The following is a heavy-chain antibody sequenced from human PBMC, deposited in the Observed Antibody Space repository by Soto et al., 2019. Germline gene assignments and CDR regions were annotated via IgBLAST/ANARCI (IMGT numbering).Heavy chain of an antibody. Sequence: PSETLSLTCGVSGGSISSINWWSWVRQTPGKGLEWIGEIYYSGSTNYNPSLTSRVTMSIGKSKNQFFLNLTSVTAADTAVYYCASYPGYWGQGTLVTVSS. J-gene: IGHJ4*02. V-gene: IGHV4-4*02. CDR2: IYYSGST. CDR1: GGSISSINW. D-gene: IGHD3-16*02. CDR3: ASYPGY.